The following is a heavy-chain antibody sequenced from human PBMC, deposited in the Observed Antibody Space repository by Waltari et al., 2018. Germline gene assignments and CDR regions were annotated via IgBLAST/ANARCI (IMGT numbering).Heavy chain of an antibody. CDR2: ISGSGGST. Sequence: EVQLLESGGGLVQPGGSLRLSCAASGFTFSSYAMSWVRQAPGKGLEWVSAISGSGGSTYYADSVKGRFTIPRDNSKNTLYLQMNSLRAEDTAMYYCAKEKEISGGSWDYWGQGTLVTVSS. D-gene: IGHD2-15*01. J-gene: IGHJ4*02. CDR3: AKEKEISGGSWDY. V-gene: IGHV3-23*01. CDR1: GFTFSSYA.